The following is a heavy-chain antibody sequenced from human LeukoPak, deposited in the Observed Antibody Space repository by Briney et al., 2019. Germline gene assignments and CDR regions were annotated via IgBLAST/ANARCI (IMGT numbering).Heavy chain of an antibody. CDR3: ARSRIAVVYFDY. CDR1: GGSISSYY. CDR2: IYYSGST. D-gene: IGHD6-19*01. V-gene: IGHV4-59*08. Sequence: SETLSLTCTVSGGSISSYYWSWIRQPPGKGLEWIGYIYYSGSTNYNPSLKSRVTISVDTSKSQFSLKLSSVTAADTAVYYCARSRIAVVYFDYWGQGTLVTVSS. J-gene: IGHJ4*02.